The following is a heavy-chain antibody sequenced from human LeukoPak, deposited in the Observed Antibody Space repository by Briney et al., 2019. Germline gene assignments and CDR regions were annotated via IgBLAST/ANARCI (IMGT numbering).Heavy chain of an antibody. Sequence: GGSLRLPCAASGFTVSDNYMSWVRQAPGKGLEWVSVIYSAGSTYYADSVKGRFTISRDNSKNTLYLQMNSPRAEDTAVYYCARGGYHAYYLDYWGQGSLVTVSS. J-gene: IGHJ4*02. CDR1: GFTVSDNY. D-gene: IGHD5-18*01. CDR2: IYSAGST. CDR3: ARGGYHAYYLDY. V-gene: IGHV3-53*01.